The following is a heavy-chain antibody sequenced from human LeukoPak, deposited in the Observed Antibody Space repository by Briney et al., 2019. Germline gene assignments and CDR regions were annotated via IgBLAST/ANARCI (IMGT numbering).Heavy chain of an antibody. CDR2: ISSSSSTI. CDR3: ARAGYDFWSAGPSFDY. D-gene: IGHD3-3*01. CDR1: GFTFSSYS. V-gene: IGHV3-48*04. Sequence: GGSLRLSCAASGFTFSSYSMNWVRQAPGKGLEWVSYISSSSSTIYYADSVKGRFIISRDNAKNSLYLQMNSLRAEDTAVYYCARAGYDFWSAGPSFDYWGQGTLVTVSS. J-gene: IGHJ4*02.